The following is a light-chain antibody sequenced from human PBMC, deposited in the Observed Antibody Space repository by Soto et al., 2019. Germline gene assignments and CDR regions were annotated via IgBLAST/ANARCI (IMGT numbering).Light chain of an antibody. CDR1: QSINTW. Sequence: DIQMTQSPSTLSASVGDRVTITCRASQSINTWLAWYQQEPGKAPKLLIYKASSLESGVPSRFSGSGSGTEFTLTISSLQPDDFATYYCQHYNQYPPWTFGQGTKVEIK. CDR2: KAS. J-gene: IGKJ1*01. V-gene: IGKV1-5*03. CDR3: QHYNQYPPWT.